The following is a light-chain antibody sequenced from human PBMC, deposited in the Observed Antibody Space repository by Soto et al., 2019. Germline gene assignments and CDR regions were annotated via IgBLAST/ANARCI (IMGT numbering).Light chain of an antibody. CDR1: QSVSSSY. Sequence: EIVLTQSPGTLSLSPGERATLSCRASQSVSSSYLAWYQQKPGQAPRLLIYGVSSRATGIPDRFSGSGSGTDFPLTISRLEPEDFAVYYCQQYGSSPVTFGPGTKVDIK. J-gene: IGKJ3*01. CDR3: QQYGSSPVT. V-gene: IGKV3-20*01. CDR2: GVS.